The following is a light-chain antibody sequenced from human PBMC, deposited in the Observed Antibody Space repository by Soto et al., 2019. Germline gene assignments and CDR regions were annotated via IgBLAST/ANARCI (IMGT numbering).Light chain of an antibody. Sequence: QSVLTQPPSVSAAPGQKVTISCSGSSSNIGGNSVSWYLQIPGNAPKLLIYDDNKRPSAIPNRFSGSKSGTSATLGITGFQTGDEADYYCGSWDSSLSAYVDGTGTKVTVL. CDR3: GSWDSSLSAYV. CDR2: DDN. J-gene: IGLJ1*01. CDR1: SSNIGGNS. V-gene: IGLV1-51*01.